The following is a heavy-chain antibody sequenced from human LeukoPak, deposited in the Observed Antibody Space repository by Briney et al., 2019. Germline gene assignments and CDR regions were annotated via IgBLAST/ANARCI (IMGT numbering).Heavy chain of an antibody. D-gene: IGHD3-10*01. V-gene: IGHV4-4*07. Sequence: SETLSLTCTVSGGSISSYYWSWIRQPAGKGLEWIGRIYTSGSTNYNPSLKSRVTMSVDTSKNQFSLKLSSVTAADTAVYYCARASPPLLWFGEYWFDPWGQGTLVTVSS. J-gene: IGHJ5*02. CDR1: GGSISSYY. CDR2: IYTSGST. CDR3: ARASPPLLWFGEYWFDP.